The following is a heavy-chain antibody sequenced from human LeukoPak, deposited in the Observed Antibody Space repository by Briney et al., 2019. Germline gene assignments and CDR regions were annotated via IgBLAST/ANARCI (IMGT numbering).Heavy chain of an antibody. CDR2: INHSGST. D-gene: IGHD2-2*01. J-gene: IGHJ4*02. Sequence: PSETLSLTCAVYGGSFSGYYWSWIRQPPGKGLEWIGEINHSGSTNYNPSLKSRVTISVDTSKNQFSLKLSSVTAADTAVYYCARKGVYLNVWGQGTLVIVSA. CDR3: ARKGVYLNV. CDR1: GGSFSGYY. V-gene: IGHV4-34*01.